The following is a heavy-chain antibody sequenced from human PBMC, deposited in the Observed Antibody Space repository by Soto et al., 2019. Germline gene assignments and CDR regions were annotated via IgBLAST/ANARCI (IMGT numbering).Heavy chain of an antibody. V-gene: IGHV1-46*01. J-gene: IGHJ5*02. Sequence: QVPLVQSGTEVKKPGASLTVSCKASGATFTSYYIHWVRQAPGQGLEWMGRINPRGGRTSYGQKFRGRFTMTRDSTTSTVYMELITLRSEDTADHYSAREKGVEGEWLPIGRSGFDPWGQGSLVTVSS. D-gene: IGHD5-12*01. CDR3: AREKGVEGEWLPIGRSGFDP. CDR1: GATFTSYY. CDR2: INPRGGRT.